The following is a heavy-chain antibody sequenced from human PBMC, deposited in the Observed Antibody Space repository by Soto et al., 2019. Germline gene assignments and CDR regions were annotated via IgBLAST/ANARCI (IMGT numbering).Heavy chain of an antibody. Sequence: EVQLLESGGGLVQPGGSLRLSCAASAFTFNTYAMGWVRQAPGKGLEWVSAISVSGGGTYYADSVKGRFTISRDTSKNTLYLQMNSLRADDTAVYYCAKSGGASPYYFDYWGLGTLVTVSS. V-gene: IGHV3-23*01. J-gene: IGHJ4*02. CDR2: ISVSGGGT. CDR1: AFTFNTYA. D-gene: IGHD1-26*01. CDR3: AKSGGASPYYFDY.